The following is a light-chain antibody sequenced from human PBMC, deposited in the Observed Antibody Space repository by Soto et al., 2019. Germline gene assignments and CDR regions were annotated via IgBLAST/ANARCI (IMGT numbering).Light chain of an antibody. J-gene: IGKJ5*01. CDR2: GAS. CDR1: QSVSSSY. Sequence: IVLTQSPGTLSLSPGERATLSCRASQSVSSSYLAWYQQKPGQAPRLLIYGASSRATGIPDRFSGSGSGTDFTLTIGSLEPEDFAVYYCQQRSNWPPNTFGQGTRLEIK. V-gene: IGKV3D-20*02. CDR3: QQRSNWPPNT.